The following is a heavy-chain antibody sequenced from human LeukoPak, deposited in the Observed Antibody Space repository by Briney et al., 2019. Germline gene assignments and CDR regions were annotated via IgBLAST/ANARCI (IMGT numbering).Heavy chain of an antibody. V-gene: IGHV3-30-3*01. CDR1: GFSFSSYA. CDR3: AKDSPPPILIVVVPAANFDY. Sequence: GRSLRLSCAASGFSFSSYAMHWVRQAPAKGLEWVAVLSFDGTSNYYADSVKGRFTISRDNSKNTLYLQMNSLRAEDTAVYYCAKDSPPPILIVVVPAANFDYWGQGTLVTVSS. J-gene: IGHJ4*02. D-gene: IGHD2-2*01. CDR2: LSFDGTSN.